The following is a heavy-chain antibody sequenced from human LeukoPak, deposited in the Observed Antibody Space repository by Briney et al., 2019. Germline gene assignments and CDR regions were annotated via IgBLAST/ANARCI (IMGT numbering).Heavy chain of an antibody. D-gene: IGHD1-26*01. CDR3: ARDRGSQPFIDY. CDR1: GGSISSSRHY. Sequence: SETLSLTCTVSGGSISSSRHYWGWIRQPPGEGLEWIGTIYYRGSTSSKPSLKSRVTISVDTSKNQFSLKLSSVTAADTAVYYCARDRGSQPFIDYWGQGTLVTVSS. CDR2: IYYRGST. V-gene: IGHV4-39*07. J-gene: IGHJ4*02.